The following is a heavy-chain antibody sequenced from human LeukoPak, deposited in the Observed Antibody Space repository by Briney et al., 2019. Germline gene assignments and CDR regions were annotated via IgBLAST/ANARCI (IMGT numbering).Heavy chain of an antibody. Sequence: GGSLRLSCAASGFTLRTYSMNWVRQVPGKGLVWVSLINPDGSTTTYADSVKGRFTISRDNAKNTVYLQMNSLRGEDTAVYYCARDLRGSPDRWGQGTLVTVSS. V-gene: IGHV3-74*01. CDR1: GFTLRTYS. CDR3: ARDLRGSPDR. CDR2: INPDGSTT. D-gene: IGHD3-16*01. J-gene: IGHJ5*02.